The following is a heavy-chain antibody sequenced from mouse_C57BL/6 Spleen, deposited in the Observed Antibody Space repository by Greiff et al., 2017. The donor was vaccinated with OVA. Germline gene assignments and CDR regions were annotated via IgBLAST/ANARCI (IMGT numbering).Heavy chain of an antibody. J-gene: IGHJ1*03. CDR2: IYWDDDK. Sequence: ESGPGILQSSQTLSLTCSFSGFSLSTSGMGVSWIRQPSGKGLEWLAHIYWDDDKRYNPSLKSRLTISKDTSRNQVFLKITSVDTADTATYYCARASITTVVATVYWYFDVWGTGTTVTVSS. CDR1: GFSLSTSGMG. V-gene: IGHV8-12*01. CDR3: ARASITTVVATVYWYFDV. D-gene: IGHD1-1*01.